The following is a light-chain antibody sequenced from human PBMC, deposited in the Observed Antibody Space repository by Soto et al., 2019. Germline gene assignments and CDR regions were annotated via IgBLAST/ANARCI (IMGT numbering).Light chain of an antibody. V-gene: IGLV2-14*03. Sequence: LTQPASVSGSPGQSITISCTGTSSDIGFYNYVSWYQQYPGKAPNLLIYGVTNRPSGVSYRFSGSKSGSTASLTISGLRDEDEADYYCSSYSTSFFYVFGTGTKVTVL. CDR1: SSDIGFYNY. J-gene: IGLJ1*01. CDR2: GVT. CDR3: SSYSTSFFYV.